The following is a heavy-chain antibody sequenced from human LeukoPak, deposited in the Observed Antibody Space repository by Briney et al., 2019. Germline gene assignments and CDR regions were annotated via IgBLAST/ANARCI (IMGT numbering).Heavy chain of an antibody. J-gene: IGHJ6*03. CDR2: IIPIFGTA. V-gene: IGHV1-69*05. D-gene: IGHD5-18*01. CDR3: AGNTWIQLWAGDYYYMDV. CDR1: GYIFTNYG. Sequence: KPGASVKVSCKASGYIFTNYGINWVRQAPGQGLEWMGRIIPIFGTANYAQKFQGRVTITTDESTSTAYMELSSLRSEDTAVYYCAGNTWIQLWAGDYYYMDVWGKGTTVTVSS.